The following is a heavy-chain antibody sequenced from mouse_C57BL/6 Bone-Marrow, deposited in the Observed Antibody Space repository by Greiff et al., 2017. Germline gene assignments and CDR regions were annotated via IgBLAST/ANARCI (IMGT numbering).Heavy chain of an antibody. CDR2: ISDGGSYT. V-gene: IGHV5-4*01. J-gene: IGHJ2*01. CDR1: GFTFSSYA. D-gene: IGHD2-5*01. Sequence: EVQGVESGGGLVKPGGSLKLSCAASGFTFSSYAMSWVRQTPEKGLEWVATISDGGSYTYYPDNVKGRFTISRDNAKNNLYLQMSHLKSEDTAMYYCARVVTTYGRPDYWGQGTTLTVSS. CDR3: ARVVTTYGRPDY.